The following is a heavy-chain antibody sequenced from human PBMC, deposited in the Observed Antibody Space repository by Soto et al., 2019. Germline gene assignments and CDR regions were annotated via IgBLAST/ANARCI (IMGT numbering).Heavy chain of an antibody. D-gene: IGHD2-2*01. V-gene: IGHV3-30*18. CDR3: AKAPRRYCSSTSCGPYFDY. Sequence: GGSLRLSCAASGFTFSSCGMHWVRQAPGKGLEWVAVISYDGSNKYYADSVKGRFTISRDNSKNTLYLQMNSLRAEDTAVYYCAKAPRRYCSSTSCGPYFDYWGQGTLVTVSS. J-gene: IGHJ4*02. CDR2: ISYDGSNK. CDR1: GFTFSSCG.